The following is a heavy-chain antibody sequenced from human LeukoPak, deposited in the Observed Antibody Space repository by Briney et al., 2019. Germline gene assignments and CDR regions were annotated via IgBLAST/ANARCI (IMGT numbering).Heavy chain of an antibody. CDR1: GFTFSYW. Sequence: GGSRRLSCAASGFTFSYWMSWVRQAPGKGLEWVANIKQDGSEKYYVDSVKGRFTISRDNAKNSLYLQMNSLRAEDTAVYYCATSAVITIFGVVIHNYFDYWGQGTLVTVSS. J-gene: IGHJ4*02. V-gene: IGHV3-7*01. CDR2: IKQDGSEK. CDR3: ATSAVITIFGVVIHNYFDY. D-gene: IGHD3-3*01.